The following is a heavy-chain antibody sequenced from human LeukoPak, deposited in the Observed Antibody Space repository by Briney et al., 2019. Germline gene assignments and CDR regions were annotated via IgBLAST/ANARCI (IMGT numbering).Heavy chain of an antibody. CDR2: ITSSGSAT. J-gene: IGHJ4*02. CDR3: ARGVDVWGNYRQYYFDY. Sequence: GGSLRLSCAASGFAFSKNAMSWVRQAPGKGLEWVSSITSSGSATCYADSVKGRFTISRDNSKNTLYLQMNGLRAEDTAVYYCARGVDVWGNYRQYYFDYWGQETLVTVSS. CDR1: GFAFSKNA. V-gene: IGHV3-23*01. D-gene: IGHD3-16*02.